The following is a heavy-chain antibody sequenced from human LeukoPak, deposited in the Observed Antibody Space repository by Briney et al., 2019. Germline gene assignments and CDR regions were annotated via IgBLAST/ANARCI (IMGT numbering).Heavy chain of an antibody. CDR1: GGSISSSSYY. V-gene: IGHV4-39*07. J-gene: IGHJ3*02. CDR3: AGVDTAMVYDAFDI. D-gene: IGHD5-18*01. CDR2: IYYSGST. Sequence: SETLSLTCTVSGGSISSSSYYWGWIRQPPGKGLEWIGSIYYSGSTNYNPSLKSRVTISVDTSKNQFSLKLSHVTAADTAVYYCAGVDTAMVYDAFDIWGQGTMVTVSS.